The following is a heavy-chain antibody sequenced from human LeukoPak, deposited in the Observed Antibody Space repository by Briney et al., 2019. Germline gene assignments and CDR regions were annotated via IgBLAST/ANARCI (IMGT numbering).Heavy chain of an antibody. J-gene: IGHJ6*03. CDR3: ARVAVVGGYYYYMDV. D-gene: IGHD1-26*01. CDR2: ITNSGSTI. V-gene: IGHV3-11*01. CDR1: GFTFSDYY. Sequence: RGSLRLSCVPSGFTFSDYYMSWVRQAPGKGLEWVSYITNSGSTIYYPDTVKGRFTISRDNAKNSLYLQMSSLRAEDTAVYYCARVAVVGGYYYYMDVWGKGTTVTVSS.